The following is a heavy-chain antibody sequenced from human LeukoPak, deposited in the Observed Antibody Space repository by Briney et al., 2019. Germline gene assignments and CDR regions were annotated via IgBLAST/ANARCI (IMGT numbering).Heavy chain of an antibody. Sequence: GGSLRLPCAASGFTFSNYAMTWVRQAPGKGLEWVSILSDSGVYTYYADSVKGRFTISRDNSNNMLYLQMNSLRAEDTAVYYCAKKAHYDAYAKYFDYWGQGTLVTVSS. D-gene: IGHD4-17*01. CDR3: AKKAHYDAYAKYFDY. J-gene: IGHJ4*02. CDR2: LSDSGVYT. CDR1: GFTFSNYA. V-gene: IGHV3-23*01.